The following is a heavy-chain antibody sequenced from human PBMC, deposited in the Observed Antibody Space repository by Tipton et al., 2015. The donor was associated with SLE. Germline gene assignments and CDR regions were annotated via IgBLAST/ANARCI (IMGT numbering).Heavy chain of an antibody. CDR3: ARDPAFPFRRFDP. CDR1: GYPIGTDYS. J-gene: IGHJ5*02. CDR2: IYHSWTT. V-gene: IGHV4-38-2*02. Sequence: TLSLTCTVSGYPIGTDYSWGWIRQPPGKGLEWIGSIYHSWTTYYNPSLKSRVTISVDKSKKEFSLKLTSVTAADTAVYYCARDPAFPFRRFDPWGQGTLVTVSS. D-gene: IGHD3-3*02.